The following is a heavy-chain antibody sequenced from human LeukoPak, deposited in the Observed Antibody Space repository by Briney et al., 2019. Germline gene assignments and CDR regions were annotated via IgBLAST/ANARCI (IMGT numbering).Heavy chain of an antibody. V-gene: IGHV3-74*01. Sequence: PGGSLRLSCAASGFTFSSYWMHWVRQAPGKGLIWVSRINTDVSSTSYADSVKGRFTISRDNAKNTLYLQMNSLRVEDTAVYYCARDRGQWLVREAFDIWGQGTMVTVSS. CDR1: GFTFSSYW. J-gene: IGHJ3*02. CDR3: ARDRGQWLVREAFDI. D-gene: IGHD6-19*01. CDR2: INTDVSST.